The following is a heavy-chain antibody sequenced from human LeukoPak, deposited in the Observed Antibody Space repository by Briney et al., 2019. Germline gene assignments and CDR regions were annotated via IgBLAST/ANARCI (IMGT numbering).Heavy chain of an antibody. CDR1: GRSISSSSYY. D-gene: IGHD4-17*01. Sequence: SETLSLTCTVSGRSISSSSYYWGWIRQPPGKGLEWIGSIYYSGSTYYNPSLKSRVTISVDTSKNQFSLKLSSVTAADTAVYYCARDLGDYGDYWVVPGSKTKYYFDYWGQGTLVTVSS. CDR3: ARDLGDYGDYWVVPGSKTKYYFDY. J-gene: IGHJ4*02. V-gene: IGHV4-39*07. CDR2: IYYSGST.